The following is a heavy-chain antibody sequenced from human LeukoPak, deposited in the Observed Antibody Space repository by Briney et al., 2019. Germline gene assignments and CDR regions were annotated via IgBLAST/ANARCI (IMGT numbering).Heavy chain of an antibody. CDR1: GGSISSSSYY. D-gene: IGHD3-10*01. Sequence: SETLSLTCTVSGGSISSSSYYWGWIRQPPGKGLEWIGSIYYSGSTYYNPSLKSRVTISVDTSKNQFSLKLSSVTAADTAVYYCARRGGRLGVRGVRYYYYMDVWGKGTTVTISS. J-gene: IGHJ6*03. CDR2: IYYSGST. V-gene: IGHV4-39*07. CDR3: ARRGGRLGVRGVRYYYYMDV.